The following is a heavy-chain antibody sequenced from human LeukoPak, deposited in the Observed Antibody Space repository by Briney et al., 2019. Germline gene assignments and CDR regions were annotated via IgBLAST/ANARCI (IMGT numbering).Heavy chain of an antibody. CDR1: GFTFSSYS. CDR2: ISSSSSTI. CDR3: ARDVYGSGKNWFDP. D-gene: IGHD3-10*01. Sequence: GGSLRLPCAASGFTFSSYSMNWVRQAPGKGLEWVSYISSSSSTIYYADSVKGRFTISRDNAKNLLYLQMNSLRAEDTAVYYCARDVYGSGKNWFDPWGQGTLVTVSS. J-gene: IGHJ5*02. V-gene: IGHV3-48*01.